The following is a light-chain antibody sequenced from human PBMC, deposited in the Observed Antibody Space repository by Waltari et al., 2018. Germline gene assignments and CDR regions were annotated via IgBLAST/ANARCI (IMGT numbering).Light chain of an antibody. CDR2: DAS. J-gene: IGKJ4*01. CDR1: QSVSSF. V-gene: IGKV3-11*01. CDR3: QQRSNWPPLT. Sequence: EIVLTQSPATLSLSPGERATLSCRASQSVSSFLVWYQQKPGQAPRPVIYDASNRATGIPARFSGSGSGTDFTLTISSLEPEDFAVYYCQQRSNWPPLTFGGGTKVEIK.